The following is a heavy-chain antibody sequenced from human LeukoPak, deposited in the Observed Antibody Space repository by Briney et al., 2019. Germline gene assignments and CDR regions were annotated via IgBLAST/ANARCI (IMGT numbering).Heavy chain of an antibody. D-gene: IGHD2-2*01. CDR3: AADDPRLQSQPFDY. CDR2: IKSKADGETI. V-gene: IGHV3-15*07. CDR1: GFTFSSAW. Sequence: GGSLRLSCVASGFTFSSAWMYWVRQAPGKGLEWVGRIKSKADGETIDYATPVTGRFTPSRDDSKAILYLQMNSLKSEDTAVYFCAADDPRLQSQPFDYWGQGTLVTVSS. J-gene: IGHJ4*02.